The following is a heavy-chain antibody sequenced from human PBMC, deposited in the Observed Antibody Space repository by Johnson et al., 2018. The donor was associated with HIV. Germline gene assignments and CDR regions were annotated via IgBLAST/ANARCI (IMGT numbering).Heavy chain of an antibody. V-gene: IGHV3-30*04. CDR3: ARRYSGSYGAFDI. CDR2: MSFDGSNK. J-gene: IGHJ3*02. CDR1: GFTFSSYA. Sequence: QVQLVESGGGVVQPGSSLRLSCAASGFTFSSYAMHWVRQAPGKGLEWVALMSFDGSNKHYVDSVKGRFTISRDNAKNSLYLQMNSLRAEDTAVYYCARRYSGSYGAFDIWGQGTMVTVSS. D-gene: IGHD1-26*01.